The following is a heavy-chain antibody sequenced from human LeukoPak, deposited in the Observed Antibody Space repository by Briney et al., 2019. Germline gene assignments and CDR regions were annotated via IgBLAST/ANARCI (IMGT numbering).Heavy chain of an antibody. CDR3: ARDVPLRYFDWLPLDY. Sequence: GGSLRPSCAASGFTFSSYSMNWVRQAPGKGLEWVSSISSSSSYIYYADSVKGRFTISRDSAKNSLYLQMNSLRAEDTAVYYCARDVPLRYFDWLPLDYWGQGTLVTVSS. D-gene: IGHD3-9*01. V-gene: IGHV3-21*01. CDR2: ISSSSSYI. CDR1: GFTFSSYS. J-gene: IGHJ4*02.